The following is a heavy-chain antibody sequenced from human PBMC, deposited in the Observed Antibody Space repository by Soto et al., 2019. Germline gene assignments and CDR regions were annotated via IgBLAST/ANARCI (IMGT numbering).Heavy chain of an antibody. Sequence: QITLKESGPTLVKPTQTLTLTCTFSGFSLSSSGVGVGWIRQPPGKALKCLALIYWNDDKRYSPSLKSRLAITKDTSKNQVVLTMTNMDPVDTATYYCAHKPNYYGMDVWGQGTKVTVSS. V-gene: IGHV2-5*01. J-gene: IGHJ6*02. CDR3: AHKPNYYGMDV. CDR2: IYWNDDK. CDR1: GFSLSSSGVG.